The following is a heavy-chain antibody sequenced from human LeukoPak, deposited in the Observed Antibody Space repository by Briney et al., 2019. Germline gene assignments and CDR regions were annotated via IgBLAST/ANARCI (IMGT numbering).Heavy chain of an antibody. CDR1: GGSISGYY. D-gene: IGHD6-19*01. CDR2: IHYSGNT. V-gene: IGHV4-59*08. Sequence: SETLSLTCTVSGGSISGYYWSWIRQPPGKGLEWIGYIHYSGNTNYNPSLKSRVTISVDTSQNQFSLRLSSVTAADTAVYYCARLGAVAGRYYFDYWGQGTLVTVSS. CDR3: ARLGAVAGRYYFDY. J-gene: IGHJ4*02.